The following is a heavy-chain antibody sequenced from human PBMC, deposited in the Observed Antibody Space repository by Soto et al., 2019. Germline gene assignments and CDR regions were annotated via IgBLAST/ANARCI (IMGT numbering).Heavy chain of an antibody. D-gene: IGHD5-12*01. V-gene: IGHV4-59*01. CDR1: GGSISSYY. CDR2: IYYSGST. J-gene: IGHJ6*03. CDR3: ARADGWLPMDV. Sequence: TLSPPPTVSGGSISSYYWSWIRQPPGKGLEWIGYIYYSGSTNYDPSLKSRVTISVDTSKNQFSLKLSSVTAADTAVYYCARADGWLPMDVWGKGTTVTVSS.